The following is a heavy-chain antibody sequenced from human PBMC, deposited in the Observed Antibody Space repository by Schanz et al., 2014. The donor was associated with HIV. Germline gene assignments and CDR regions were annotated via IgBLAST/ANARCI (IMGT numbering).Heavy chain of an antibody. CDR3: VRENNPRATRAFDI. CDR1: GFTFSSHA. J-gene: IGHJ3*02. D-gene: IGHD1-20*01. V-gene: IGHV3-21*01. Sequence: VQLVESGGGLVKPGGSLRLSCAVSGFTFSSHAMTWVRQAPGKGLEWVSSITSAGAIYYADSVEGRFTISRDNAKNSLSLQMNSLRVEDTAVYYCVRENNPRATRAFDIWGQGTVVTVSS. CDR2: ITSAGAI.